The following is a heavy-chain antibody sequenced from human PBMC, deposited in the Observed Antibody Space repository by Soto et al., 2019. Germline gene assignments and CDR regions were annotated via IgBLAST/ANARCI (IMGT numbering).Heavy chain of an antibody. CDR2: MYYSGTT. CDR3: ARHEERTIRSLHWFDP. D-gene: IGHD4-17*01. V-gene: IGHV4-39*01. CDR1: GGSISSSSYF. J-gene: IGHJ5*02. Sequence: PSETLSLTCTVSGGSISSSSYFWGWIRQPPGKGLEWIGSMYYSGTTYYNPSLKSRVTISVDTSKNQFSLKLSSVTAADTAVYYCARHEERTIRSLHWFDPWCEG.